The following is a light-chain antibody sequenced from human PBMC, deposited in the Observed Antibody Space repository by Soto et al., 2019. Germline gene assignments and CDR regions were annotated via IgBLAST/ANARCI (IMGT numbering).Light chain of an antibody. CDR2: DAS. CDR3: QQYSSSPRT. Sequence: SGLTQSPGILYLSPGDRASLSCRASQTISSGFLAWYQQKVGQAPRLLIYDASNRATGVPDRFSGSGSGTDFSLTISRLEPEDFAVYHCQQYSSSPRTFGQGTRLEIK. V-gene: IGKV3-20*01. J-gene: IGKJ5*01. CDR1: QTISSGF.